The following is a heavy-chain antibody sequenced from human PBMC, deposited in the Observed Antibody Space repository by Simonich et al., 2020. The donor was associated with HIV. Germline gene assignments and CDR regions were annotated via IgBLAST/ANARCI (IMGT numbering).Heavy chain of an antibody. CDR1: GYTFTDWN. V-gene: IGHV1-2*06. D-gene: IGHD6-6*01. CDR3: ATHGPGSFSSALDI. J-gene: IGHJ3*02. Sequence: QVQLVQSGAEVKKPGASVKVSCKASGYTFTDWNIHGVRQAPGQGLGWKGRTNPNRGGTAYPQKFQGRVTMTRDTSISTAYMELSRLRSDDTAVYYCATHGPGSFSSALDIWGQGTRVTVSS. CDR2: TNPNRGGT.